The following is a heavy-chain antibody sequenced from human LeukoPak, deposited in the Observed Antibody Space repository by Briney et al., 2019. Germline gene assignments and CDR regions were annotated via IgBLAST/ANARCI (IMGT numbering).Heavy chain of an antibody. V-gene: IGHV3-66*01. D-gene: IGHD3-10*01. Sequence: GGSLRLSCAASGFTFSSYWMHWVRQAPGKGLVWVSVIYDGGITYYTDSVKGRFTISRDDSKNTLHLQMNSLRVDDTAVYYCARDRDYAGSGSPDSWGQGTLVTVSS. J-gene: IGHJ4*02. CDR1: GFTFSSYW. CDR2: IYDGGIT. CDR3: ARDRDYAGSGSPDS.